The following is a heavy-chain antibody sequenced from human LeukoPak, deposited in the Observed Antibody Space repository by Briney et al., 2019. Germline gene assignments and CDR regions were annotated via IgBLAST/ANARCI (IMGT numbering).Heavy chain of an antibody. D-gene: IGHD3-9*01. CDR1: GGSISSYY. Sequence: PSETLSLSCTVSGGSISSYYWSWIRQPAGKGLEWIGRIYTSGSTNYNPSLKSRVTISVDTSKNQFSLKLSSVTAADTAVYYCARDRRLKYYDILTGYFGAFDIWGQGTMVTVSS. J-gene: IGHJ3*02. CDR3: ARDRRLKYYDILTGYFGAFDI. CDR2: IYTSGST. V-gene: IGHV4-4*07.